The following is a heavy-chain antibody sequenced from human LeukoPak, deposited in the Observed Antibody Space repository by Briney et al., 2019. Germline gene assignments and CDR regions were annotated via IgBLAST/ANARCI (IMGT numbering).Heavy chain of an antibody. CDR2: ISGSGDST. V-gene: IGHV3-23*01. CDR1: GSTFSNFG. D-gene: IGHD3-10*01. Sequence: GGSLRLSCVVSGSTFSNFGMNWVRQAPGKGLEWVSAISGSGDSTFYADSVKGRFTISRDNSNGTLSLQMDSLRADDSAIYYCAKGWYGELSYYFYGMDVWGKGTTVAVSS. CDR3: AKGWYGELSYYFYGMDV. J-gene: IGHJ6*04.